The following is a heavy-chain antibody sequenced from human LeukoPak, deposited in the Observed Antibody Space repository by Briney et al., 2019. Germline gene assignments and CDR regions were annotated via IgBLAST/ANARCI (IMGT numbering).Heavy chain of an antibody. J-gene: IGHJ4*02. V-gene: IGHV4-61*02. CDR2: IYTSGST. D-gene: IGHD1-26*01. Sequence: SQTLSLTCTVSGGSITSGSYYWSWLRQPAGKGLEWIGRIYTSGSTDYNPSLKSRVTISRDTSKNQFSLKLSSVTAADTAVYYCAREAEDSGSYWGQGTLVTVSS. CDR1: GGSITSGSYY. CDR3: AREAEDSGSY.